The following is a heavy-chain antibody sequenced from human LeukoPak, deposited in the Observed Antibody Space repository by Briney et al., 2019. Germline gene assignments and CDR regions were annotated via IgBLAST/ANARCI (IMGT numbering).Heavy chain of an antibody. CDR1: GGSLSGYY. CDR3: ARGLVTHVGLWNY. D-gene: IGHD2-21*02. V-gene: IGHV4-34*01. Sequence: SETLSLTCAVYGGSLSGYYWSWIRQPPGKGLEWIGGITHSGSTNYNPSLKSRVTISVDTSKNQFSLKLSSVTAADTAVYYCARGLVTHVGLWNYWGQGTLVTVSS. CDR2: ITHSGST. J-gene: IGHJ4*02.